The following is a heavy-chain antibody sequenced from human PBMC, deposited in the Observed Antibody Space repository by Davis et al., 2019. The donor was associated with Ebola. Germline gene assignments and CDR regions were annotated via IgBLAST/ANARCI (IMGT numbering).Heavy chain of an antibody. CDR1: GFTFSSYS. D-gene: IGHD1-26*01. CDR2: IISSSSYI. CDR3: ARDREWELPGGWFDP. J-gene: IGHJ5*02. V-gene: IGHV3-21*01. Sequence: PGGSLRLSCAASGFTFSSYSMNWVRQVPGKGLEWVSSIISSSSYIYYADSVKGRFTISRDNAKNSLYLQMNSLRDEDTAVYYCARDREWELPGGWFDPWGQGTLVTVSS.